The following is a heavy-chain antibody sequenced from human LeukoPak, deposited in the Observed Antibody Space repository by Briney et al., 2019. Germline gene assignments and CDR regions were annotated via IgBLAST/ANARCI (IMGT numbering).Heavy chain of an antibody. Sequence: PGGSLRLSCAASGFTFDDYSMNWVRQAPGKGLEWVSYISSSSSTIYYADSVKGRFTISRDNAKNSLYLQMNSLRAEDTAVYYCARSSGYDLDYWGQGTLVTVSS. CDR3: ARSSGYDLDY. D-gene: IGHD5-12*01. CDR2: ISSSSSTI. CDR1: GFTFDDYS. J-gene: IGHJ4*02. V-gene: IGHV3-48*01.